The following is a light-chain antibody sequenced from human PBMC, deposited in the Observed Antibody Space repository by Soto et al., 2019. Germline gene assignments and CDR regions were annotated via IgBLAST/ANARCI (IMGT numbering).Light chain of an antibody. Sequence: QSVLTQPASVSGSPGQSITISCAGTSSDVGTYNLVSWYQQHPGKAPNLLIYEVTKRPSGVSNRFSGSKSDNTASLTISGLQAEDEADYYCCSYAGGTIVYGFGTGTKVTGL. CDR3: CSYAGGTIVYG. V-gene: IGLV2-23*02. CDR1: SSDVGTYNL. CDR2: EVT. J-gene: IGLJ1*01.